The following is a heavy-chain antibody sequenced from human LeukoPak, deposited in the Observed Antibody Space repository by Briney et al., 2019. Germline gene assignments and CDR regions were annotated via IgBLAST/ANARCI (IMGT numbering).Heavy chain of an antibody. CDR2: ISGSGGST. CDR1: GFTFSSYA. V-gene: IGHV3-23*01. CDR3: ARGVIAATKYYFDY. Sequence: GGSLRLSCAASGFTFSSYAMSWVRQAPGKGLEWVSAISGSGGSTYYADSVKGRFTISRDNAKNSLYLQMNSLRAEDTAVYYCARGVIAATKYYFDYWGQGTLVTVSS. J-gene: IGHJ4*02. D-gene: IGHD6-6*01.